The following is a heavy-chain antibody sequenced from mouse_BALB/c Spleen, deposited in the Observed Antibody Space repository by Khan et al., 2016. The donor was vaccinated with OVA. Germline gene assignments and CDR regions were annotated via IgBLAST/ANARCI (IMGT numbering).Heavy chain of an antibody. D-gene: IGHD2-1*01. Sequence: QIQLVQSGPELKKPGETVKISCKASGYTFTNYGMNWVKQAPGKVVKWMGWINTYTGEPTYADDFKGRFAFSLETSASTAYLQINNLKNEDTATSFCARSNGNYWFAYWGQGTLVTVSA. CDR3: ARSNGNYWFAY. V-gene: IGHV9-3-1*01. CDR1: GYTFTNYG. J-gene: IGHJ3*01. CDR2: INTYTGEP.